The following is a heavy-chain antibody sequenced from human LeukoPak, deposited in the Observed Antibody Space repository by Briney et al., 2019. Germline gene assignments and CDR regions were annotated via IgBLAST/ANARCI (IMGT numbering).Heavy chain of an antibody. Sequence: GESLKISCKGSGYSFTNYWIGWVRQLPGKGLEWMGIIYPGDSDTRYSPSFQGQVTISADKSISTAYLHWSSLKASDTAMYYCARRGIAVAGTPAEYFQRWGQGTLVTVSS. CDR3: ARRGIAVAGTPAEYFQR. V-gene: IGHV5-51*01. CDR1: GYSFTNYW. CDR2: IYPGDSDT. J-gene: IGHJ1*01. D-gene: IGHD6-19*01.